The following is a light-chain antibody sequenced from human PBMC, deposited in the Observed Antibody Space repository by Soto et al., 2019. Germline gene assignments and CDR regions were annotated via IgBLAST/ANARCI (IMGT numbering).Light chain of an antibody. Sequence: DIEMTQSPSPLSASVGDRVTITCRASQSISSWLAWYQQKPGKPPKVLIYGASNLQSGVPPRFSGSGSGTDFTLAISILQPEDSATYYCLLAIYFPWTFDQGTKVDIK. J-gene: IGKJ1*01. CDR2: GAS. CDR1: QSISSW. CDR3: LLAIYFPWT. V-gene: IGKV1-5*01.